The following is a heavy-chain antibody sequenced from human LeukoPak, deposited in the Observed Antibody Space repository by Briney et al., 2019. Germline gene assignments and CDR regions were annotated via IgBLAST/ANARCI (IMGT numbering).Heavy chain of an antibody. J-gene: IGHJ4*02. CDR1: GGSVSSGSYY. D-gene: IGHD6-13*01. V-gene: IGHV4-61*01. CDR2: IYYSGST. Sequence: SETLSLTCTVSGGSVSSGSYYWSWIRQPPGKGLEWIGYIYYSGSTIYSPSLKSRVTISLDTSKNQFSLRLSSVTAADTAVYYCARESYSSSWWLDYWGQGTLVTVPS. CDR3: ARESYSSSWWLDY.